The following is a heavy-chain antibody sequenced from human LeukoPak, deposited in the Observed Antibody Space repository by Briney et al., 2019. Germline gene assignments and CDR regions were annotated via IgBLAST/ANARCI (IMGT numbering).Heavy chain of an antibody. CDR2: IYSGGST. J-gene: IGHJ4*02. V-gene: IGHV3-53*01. CDR1: GFTVSSNY. CDR3: ARDRQYQLLSKATPTTHYPY. Sequence: GGSLRLSCAASGFTVSSNYMSWVRQAPGKGLEWVSVIYSGGSTSYADSVKGRFTISRDNAKNTLYLQMNSLRAEDTAVYYCARDRQYQLLSKATPTTHYPYWGQGTLVTVSS. D-gene: IGHD2-2*01.